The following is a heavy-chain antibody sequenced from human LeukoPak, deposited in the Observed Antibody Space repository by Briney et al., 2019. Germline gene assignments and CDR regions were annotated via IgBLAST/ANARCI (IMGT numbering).Heavy chain of an antibody. CDR1: GFTFSNYW. CDR2: IKEDGSDK. V-gene: IGHV3-7*03. J-gene: IGHJ4*02. D-gene: IGHD3-10*01. CDR3: ARDRGYLTFDY. Sequence: PGGSLRLSCAASGFTFSNYWMSWVRQAPGKGLEWVVNIKEDGSDKYYVDSVKGRFTISRDNAKNSLYLQMNSLRAEDTAVYYCARDRGYLTFDYWGQGTLVTVSS.